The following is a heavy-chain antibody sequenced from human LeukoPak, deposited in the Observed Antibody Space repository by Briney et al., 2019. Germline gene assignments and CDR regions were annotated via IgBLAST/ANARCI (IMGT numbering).Heavy chain of an antibody. CDR2: ISSSSSYI. Sequence: GGSLRLSCAASGFTFSSYSMNWVRQAPGKGLEWVSSISSSSSYIYYADSVKGRFTISRDNAKNSLYLQMNSLRAEDTAVYYCAKLWFGESYFDYWGQGTLVTVSS. J-gene: IGHJ4*02. CDR1: GFTFSSYS. V-gene: IGHV3-21*01. CDR3: AKLWFGESYFDY. D-gene: IGHD3-10*01.